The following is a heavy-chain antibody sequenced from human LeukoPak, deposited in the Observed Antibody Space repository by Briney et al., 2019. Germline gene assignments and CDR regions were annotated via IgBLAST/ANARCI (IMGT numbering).Heavy chain of an antibody. CDR2: IYYRGST. CDR3: ARVDCSGGSCCAFDI. Sequence: FETPSLTCTVSGGSVSSGSYYWNWIRQPPRKGLEWGGYIYYRGSTNYNPSLKSQVTTSVDTSKNQFPLKLSSVTAADPAVYYCARVDCSGGSCCAFDIWGQGTMVTVSP. D-gene: IGHD2-15*01. J-gene: IGHJ3*02. V-gene: IGHV4-61*01. CDR1: GGSVSSGSYY.